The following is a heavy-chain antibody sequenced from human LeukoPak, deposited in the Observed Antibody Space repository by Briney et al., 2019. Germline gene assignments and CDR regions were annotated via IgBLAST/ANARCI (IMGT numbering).Heavy chain of an antibody. CDR2: IYYSGST. V-gene: IGHV4-59*12. CDR3: AKGGYSGYVQF. J-gene: IGHJ4*02. CDR1: GGSISSYY. D-gene: IGHD5-12*01. Sequence: SETLSLTCTVSGGSISSYYWSWIRQPPGKGLEWIGYIYYSGSTNYNPSLKSRVTMSVDTPKNQFSLKLSSVTAADTAVYYCAKGGYSGYVQFWGQGTLVTVSS.